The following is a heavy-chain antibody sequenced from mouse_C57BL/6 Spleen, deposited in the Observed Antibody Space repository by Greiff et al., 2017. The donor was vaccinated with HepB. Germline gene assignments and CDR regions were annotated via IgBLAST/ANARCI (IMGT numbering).Heavy chain of an antibody. CDR3: AREATAYYFDY. Sequence: VQLQQSGPELVKPGASVKISCKASGYAFSSSWMNWVKQRPGKGLEWIGRIYPGDGDTNYNGKFKGKATLTADKSSSTAYMQLSSRTSEDSAVYFCAREATAYYFDYWGQGTTLTVSS. V-gene: IGHV1-82*01. D-gene: IGHD1-2*01. J-gene: IGHJ2*01. CDR1: GYAFSSSW. CDR2: IYPGDGDT.